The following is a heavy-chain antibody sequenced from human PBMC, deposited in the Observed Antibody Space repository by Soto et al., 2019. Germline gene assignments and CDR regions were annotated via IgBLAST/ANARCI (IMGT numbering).Heavy chain of an antibody. CDR1: GYTFTGYY. CDR2: INPNSGGT. D-gene: IGHD6-13*01. Sequence: QVQLVQSGAEVKKPGASVKVSCKASGYTFTGYYMHWVRQAPGQGLEWMGWINPNSGGTNYAQKFQGWFSMTRDTSISTAYMELSRLRSDDTAVYYCARGYPGIAAAGTNLYYYYYYGMDVWGQGTTVTVSS. V-gene: IGHV1-2*04. CDR3: ARGYPGIAAAGTNLYYYYYYGMDV. J-gene: IGHJ6*02.